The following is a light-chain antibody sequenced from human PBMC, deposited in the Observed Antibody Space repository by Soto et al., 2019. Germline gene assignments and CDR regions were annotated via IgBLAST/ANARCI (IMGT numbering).Light chain of an antibody. Sequence: QSALTQPASVSGSPGQSITISCTGTSSDVGGYNYVSWYQQHPGKAPKLMIYDVSYRPSGVSNRFSGSKSGNTASLTISGLQAEDEADYYCSSYTSSSPVVFGGGTKVTVL. J-gene: IGLJ2*01. CDR1: SSDVGGYNY. V-gene: IGLV2-14*01. CDR3: SSYTSSSPVV. CDR2: DVS.